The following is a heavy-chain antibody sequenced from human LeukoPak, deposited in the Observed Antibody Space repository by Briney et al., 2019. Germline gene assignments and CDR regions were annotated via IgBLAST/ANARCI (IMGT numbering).Heavy chain of an antibody. CDR2: ISGSGGST. V-gene: IGHV3-23*01. CDR1: GISFSSYA. D-gene: IGHD6-19*01. Sequence: PGGSLRPSCAVSGISFSSYAMSWVRQAPGKGLEWVSGISGSGGSTYYADSVKGRFTISRDNSKNTLYLQMDSLRAEDTAVYYCAKDRKWLVREADSWGQGTPVTVSS. J-gene: IGHJ4*02. CDR3: AKDRKWLVREADS.